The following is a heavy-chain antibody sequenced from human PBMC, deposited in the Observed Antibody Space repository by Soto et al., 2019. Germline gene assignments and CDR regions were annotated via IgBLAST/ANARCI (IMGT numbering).Heavy chain of an antibody. D-gene: IGHD2-2*01. CDR3: ARDCARTSCSVWKL. CDR1: GFTLSDYA. J-gene: IGHJ4*02. Sequence: EAQLLESGGDLVQPGGSPRLSCAASGFTLSDYAMTWVRQAPGKGLEWVSGITGSSEITYYADSVKGRFTISRDNSKNTVSLQMNGLTAEDSAIYYCARDCARTSCSVWKLWGQGTLVTVSP. V-gene: IGHV3-23*01. CDR2: ITGSSEIT.